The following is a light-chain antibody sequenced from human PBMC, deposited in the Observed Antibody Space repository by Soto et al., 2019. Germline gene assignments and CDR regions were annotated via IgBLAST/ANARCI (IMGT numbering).Light chain of an antibody. V-gene: IGKV3-20*01. Sequence: EIVLTQSPGTLSLSPGEGATLSCRASQSVSSSYIAWYQQRPGQTPSLLIYGASTRATGIPDRFSGSGSGTHFVLTISRLEPGDVAVYYCQHFGGTTFTFGQGTRLEIK. CDR1: QSVSSSY. J-gene: IGKJ5*01. CDR3: QHFGGTTFT. CDR2: GAS.